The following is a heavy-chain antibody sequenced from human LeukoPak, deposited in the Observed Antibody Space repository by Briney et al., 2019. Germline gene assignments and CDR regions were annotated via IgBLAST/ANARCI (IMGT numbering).Heavy chain of an antibody. V-gene: IGHV4-61*02. CDR3: ARGFPTTVVTSYWYFDL. J-gene: IGHJ2*01. CDR1: GGSISSGSYY. D-gene: IGHD4-23*01. CDR2: IYTSGST. Sequence: SETLSLTCTVSGGSISSGSYYWSWIRQPAGKGLEWIGRIYTSGSTNYNPSLKSRVTISVDTSKNQFSLKLSSVTAADTAVYHCARGFPTTVVTSYWYFDLWGRGTLVTVSS.